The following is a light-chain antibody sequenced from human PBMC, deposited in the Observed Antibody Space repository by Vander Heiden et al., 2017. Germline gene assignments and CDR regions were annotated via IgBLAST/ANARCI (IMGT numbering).Light chain of an antibody. CDR2: WAS. CDR3: QQYSSTPS. J-gene: IGKJ2*01. CDR1: QSVLYSSNNKNY. V-gene: IGKV4-1*01. Sequence: DIVMTQSPASLAVSLGERATINCKSSQSVLYSSNNKNYLAWYQQKPGQPPKLLIYWASTRESGVPDRFSGNGSGADFTLTISSLQAEDVAVYYCQQYSSTPSFGQGTKLEIK.